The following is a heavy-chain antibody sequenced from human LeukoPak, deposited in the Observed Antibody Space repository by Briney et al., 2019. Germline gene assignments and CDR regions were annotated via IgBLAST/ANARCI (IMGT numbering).Heavy chain of an antibody. D-gene: IGHD6-19*01. CDR3: AKERSSGWPFDY. V-gene: IGHV3-23*01. J-gene: IGHJ4*02. Sequence: GGSLRLSCAASGFTFSSYAMSWVRQAPGKGLEWVSGICGSGDRTHHADSVKGRFTISRDNSKNTVYLRMDSLRADDTAVYYCAKERSSGWPFDYWGQGTLVTVSS. CDR1: GFTFSSYA. CDR2: ICGSGDRT.